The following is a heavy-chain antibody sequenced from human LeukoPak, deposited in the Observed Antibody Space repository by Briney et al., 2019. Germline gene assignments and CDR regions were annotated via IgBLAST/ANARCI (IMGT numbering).Heavy chain of an antibody. CDR3: ARLERGGHKNYYYYGMDV. CDR1: GYTFTSYG. D-gene: IGHD3-10*01. CDR2: ISAYNGNT. V-gene: IGHV1-18*01. Sequence: ASVKVSCKAFGYTFTSYGISWVRPAPGQGLEWMGWISAYNGNTNYAQKLQGRVTMTTDTSTSTAYMELRSLRSDDTAVYYCARLERGGHKNYYYYGMDVWGQGTTVTVSS. J-gene: IGHJ6*02.